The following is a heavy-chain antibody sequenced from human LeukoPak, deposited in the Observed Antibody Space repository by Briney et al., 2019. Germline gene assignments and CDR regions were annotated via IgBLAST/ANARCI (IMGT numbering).Heavy chain of an antibody. V-gene: IGHV1-18*01. J-gene: IGHJ5*02. CDR2: ISAYNGNT. CDR3: ARDKVAAADGWFDP. D-gene: IGHD6-13*01. Sequence: ASVKVSCKAPGYTFTSYGISWVRQAPGQGLEWMGWISAYNGNTNYAQKLQGRVTMTTDTSTSTAYMELSRLRSDDTAVYYCARDKVAAADGWFDPWGQGTLVTVSS. CDR1: GYTFTSYG.